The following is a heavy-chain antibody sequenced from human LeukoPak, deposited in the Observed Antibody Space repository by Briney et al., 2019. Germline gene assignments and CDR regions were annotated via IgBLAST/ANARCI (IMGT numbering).Heavy chain of an antibody. CDR3: ARDSPNYSSSWRDYYFDY. CDR2: ISSSGSTI. D-gene: IGHD6-13*01. V-gene: IGHV3-48*03. Sequence: GGSLRLSCAASGFTFSSYEMNWVRQAPGKGLEWVSYISSSGSTIYYADSVKGRFTISRDNAKNSLYLQMNSLRAEDTAVYYCARDSPNYSSSWRDYYFDYWGQGTLVTVSS. CDR1: GFTFSSYE. J-gene: IGHJ4*02.